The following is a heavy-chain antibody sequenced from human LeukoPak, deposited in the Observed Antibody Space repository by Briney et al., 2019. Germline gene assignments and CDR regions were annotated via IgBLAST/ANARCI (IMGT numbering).Heavy chain of an antibody. Sequence: GGSLRLSCVASGFTFSSYWMTWVRQAPGKGLEWVANIKQDGSEKYYVDSVKGRFTIFRDSAKNSLFLQMNSLRAEDTAVYYCAYSSGWYFDYWGQGTLVTVSS. CDR2: IKQDGSEK. CDR3: AYSSGWYFDY. V-gene: IGHV3-7*05. J-gene: IGHJ4*02. D-gene: IGHD6-19*01. CDR1: GFTFSSYW.